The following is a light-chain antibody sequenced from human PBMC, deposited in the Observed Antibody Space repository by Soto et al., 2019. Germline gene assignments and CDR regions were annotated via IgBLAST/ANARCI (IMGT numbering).Light chain of an antibody. CDR2: EVS. J-gene: IGLJ2*01. CDR3: SSYAGSNNLV. CDR1: SSDVGGHSF. V-gene: IGLV2-8*01. Sequence: QSALTQPPSASGSPGQSVTLSCTGSSSDVGGHSFVSWYQQHPGKAPKLMIYEVSKRPSGVPDRFSGSKSGNTASLTVSGLQAEDEADYYCSSYAGSNNLVFGGGTKLTVL.